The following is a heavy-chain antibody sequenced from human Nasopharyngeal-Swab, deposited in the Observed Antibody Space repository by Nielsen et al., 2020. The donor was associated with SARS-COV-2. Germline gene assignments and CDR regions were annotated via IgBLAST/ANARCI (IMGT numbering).Heavy chain of an antibody. Sequence: GESLKISCAASGFTFSSFGMHWVRQAPGKGQEWVAFIAHDASNEDYGDSVKGRFSISRDSSKNTLYLQMDSLRGEDTAVYYCARDAPAHYGAFYWGRGTLVTVSS. CDR2: IAHDASNE. CDR3: ARDAPAHYGAFY. J-gene: IGHJ4*02. V-gene: IGHV3-30*03. D-gene: IGHD4-17*01. CDR1: GFTFSSFG.